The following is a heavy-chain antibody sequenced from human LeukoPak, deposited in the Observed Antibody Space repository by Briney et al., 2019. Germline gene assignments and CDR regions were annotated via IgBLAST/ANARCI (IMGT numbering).Heavy chain of an antibody. CDR2: ISYDGSNK. V-gene: IGHV3-30-3*01. J-gene: IGHJ6*02. CDR3: AREDIVVVPVAVGFYGLDV. D-gene: IGHD2-2*01. Sequence: GGSLRLSCAASGFTFRIYPFHWVRQAPGKGLEWVAVISYDGSNKYYADSVKGRFTISRDNSKNTLYLQMNSLRAEDTAVYYCAREDIVVVPVAVGFYGLDVWGQGTTVTVSS. CDR1: GFTFRIYP.